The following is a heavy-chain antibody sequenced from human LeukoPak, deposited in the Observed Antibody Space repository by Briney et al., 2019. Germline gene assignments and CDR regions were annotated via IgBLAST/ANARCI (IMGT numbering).Heavy chain of an antibody. CDR1: GFTFSSYA. J-gene: IGHJ4*02. D-gene: IGHD6-13*01. V-gene: IGHV3-30*04. CDR3: ARSEMGIAAAIDY. CDR2: ISYDGSNK. Sequence: GGSLRLSCAASGFTFSSYAMHWVRQAPGKGLEWVAVISYDGSNKYYADSVKGRFTISRDNSKNTLYLQMNSLRAEDTAVYYCARSEMGIAAAIDYWGQGTLVTVSS.